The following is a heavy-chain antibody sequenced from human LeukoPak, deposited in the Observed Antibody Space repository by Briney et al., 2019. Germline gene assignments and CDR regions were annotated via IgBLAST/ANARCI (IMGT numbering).Heavy chain of an antibody. Sequence: GGSLRLSCAASGFTFSSYSMNWVRQAPGKGLEWVSYISSSSSYIYYADSVKGRFTISRDNANNSLYLQMNSLRAEDTAVYYCARVIGSSGYDYGYWGRGTLVTVSS. CDR2: ISSSSSYI. V-gene: IGHV3-21*01. J-gene: IGHJ4*02. CDR1: GFTFSSYS. D-gene: IGHD5-12*01. CDR3: ARVIGSSGYDYGY.